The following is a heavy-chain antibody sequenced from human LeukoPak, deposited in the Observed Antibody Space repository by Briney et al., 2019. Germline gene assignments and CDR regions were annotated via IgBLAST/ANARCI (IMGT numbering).Heavy chain of an antibody. Sequence: PSETLSLTCNVSGGSIRSSSFFWGWIRQSPGKGLEWLGNIFYSGLTYDNPSLKSRVTVSIDTSKNQFSLKLSSVTAADTAVYYCAKTIGGNAKGGIPYFDSWGQGTQVTVSS. J-gene: IGHJ4*02. CDR1: GGSIRSSSFF. V-gene: IGHV4-39*07. CDR3: AKTIGGNAKGGIPYFDS. D-gene: IGHD4-23*01. CDR2: IFYSGLT.